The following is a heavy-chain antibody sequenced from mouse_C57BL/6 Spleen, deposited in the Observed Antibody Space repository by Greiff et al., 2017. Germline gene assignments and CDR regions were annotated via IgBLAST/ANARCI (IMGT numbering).Heavy chain of an antibody. CDR2: IDPSDSYT. V-gene: IGHV1-69*01. D-gene: IGHD6-1*01. CDR3: ARASYAMDY. CDR1: GYTFTSYW. J-gene: IGHJ4*01. Sequence: QVQLQQPGAELVMPGASVKLSCKASGYTFTSYWMHWVKQRPGQGLEWIGEIDPSDSYTNYNQQFKGKSTLTVDKSSSTAYMQLSSLTSEDSAVYYGARASYAMDYWGQGTSVTVSS.